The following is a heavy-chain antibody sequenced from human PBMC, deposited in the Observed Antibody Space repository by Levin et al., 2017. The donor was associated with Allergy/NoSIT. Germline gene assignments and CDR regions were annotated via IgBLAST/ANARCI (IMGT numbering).Heavy chain of an antibody. V-gene: IGHV1-2*02. D-gene: IGHD2-21*02. CDR2: INPNTGGT. CDR3: AEGQLVVETAMGY. Sequence: ASVKVSCKASGYTFTGYQIHWVRQAPGQGLQWMGWINPNTGGTNYAQNFQARVTITMDTSISTVYMELSALKSDDTAVYYCAEGQLVVETAMGYWGQGTLVTVSS. J-gene: IGHJ4*02. CDR1: GYTFTGYQ.